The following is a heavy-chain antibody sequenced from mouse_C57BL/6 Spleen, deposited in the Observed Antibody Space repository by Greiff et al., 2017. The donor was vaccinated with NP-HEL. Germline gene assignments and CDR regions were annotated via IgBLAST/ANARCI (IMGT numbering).Heavy chain of an antibody. V-gene: IGHV1-69*01. J-gene: IGHJ2*01. CDR2: IDPSDSYT. CDR3: ARRDWDY. Sequence: VQLQQSGAELVMPGASVKLSCKASGYTFTSYWMHWVKQRPGQGLEWIGEIDPSDSYTNYNQKFKGKSTLTVDKSSSTAYMQLSSLTSEDSAVYYCARRDWDYWGQGTTLTVSS. CDR1: GYTFTSYW.